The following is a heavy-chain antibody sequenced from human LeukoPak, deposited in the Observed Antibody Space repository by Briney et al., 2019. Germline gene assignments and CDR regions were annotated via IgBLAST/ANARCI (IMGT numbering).Heavy chain of an antibody. CDR3: ARNRGYCRYNTCLVSDY. CDR2: INPNGGGT. Sequence: ASVKDSCMASLYTFTGYYVHWVRSAPGQGLEWMGWINPNGGGTNYAQKFQGRVTMTRDTSISTAYMELSRLISDDTAVYYCARNRGYCRYNTCLVSDYWGQGTLVTVSS. D-gene: IGHD2-15*01. CDR1: LYTFTGYY. J-gene: IGHJ4*02. V-gene: IGHV1-2*02.